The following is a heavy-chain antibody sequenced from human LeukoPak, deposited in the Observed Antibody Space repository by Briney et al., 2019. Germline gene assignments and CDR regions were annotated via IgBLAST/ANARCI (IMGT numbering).Heavy chain of an antibody. J-gene: IGHJ4*02. CDR2: IYSGGST. V-gene: IGHV3-66*01. D-gene: IGHD3-22*01. Sequence: GGSLRLSCAASGFTVSSNYMSWVRQAPGKGVEWVSVIYSGGSTYYADSVKGRFTISRDNSKNTLYLQMNSLRAEDTAVYYCAIDYYDSSGYYVYWGQGTLVTVSS. CDR3: AIDYYDSSGYYVY. CDR1: GFTVSSNY.